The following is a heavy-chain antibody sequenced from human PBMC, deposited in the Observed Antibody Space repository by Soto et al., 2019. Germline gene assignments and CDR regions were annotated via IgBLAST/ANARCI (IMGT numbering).Heavy chain of an antibody. CDR3: ARGNSGKYFFDY. CDR1: GDSLSRGAYY. CDR2: IYYSGST. D-gene: IGHD3-10*01. V-gene: IGHV4-31*01. Sequence: PSETLSLTCTVSGDSLSRGAYYWTWIRQHPGKGLEWIGYIYYSGSTYYNPSLESQVSMSVDTSKNQFSLKLSSVSAADTAVYYCARGNSGKYFFDYWGPGTQVTVS. J-gene: IGHJ4*02.